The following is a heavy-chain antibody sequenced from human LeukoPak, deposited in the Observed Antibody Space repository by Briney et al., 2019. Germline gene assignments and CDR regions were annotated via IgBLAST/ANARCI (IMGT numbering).Heavy chain of an antibody. J-gene: IGHJ3*02. D-gene: IGHD3-10*01. V-gene: IGHV4-30-4*01. CDR2: IYYSGST. Sequence: SETLSLTCTVSGGSISSGDYYWSWIRQPPGKGLEWVGYIYYSGSTYYNPSLKSRVTISVDTSKKQFSLKLSSVTAADTAVYYCARVGGGSYGSGNYPDAFDIWGQGTMVTVSS. CDR1: GGSISSGDYY. CDR3: ARVGGGSYGSGNYPDAFDI.